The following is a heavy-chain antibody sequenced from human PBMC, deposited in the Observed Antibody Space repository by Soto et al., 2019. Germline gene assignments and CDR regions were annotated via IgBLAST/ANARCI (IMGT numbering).Heavy chain of an antibody. CDR2: FSYSGST. CDR1: GASISSSSYY. J-gene: IGHJ4*01. V-gene: IGHV4-39*01. Sequence: SDTLYLACTFSGASISSSSYYWGWIRQPPGKGLEWIGSFSYSGSTYYNPSLKSRLTISVDTSKSQFSLRLSSVTAADTAVYYCARHGFSSGWQTFDYWGRGTLVTVSS. CDR3: ARHGFSSGWQTFDY. D-gene: IGHD6-19*01.